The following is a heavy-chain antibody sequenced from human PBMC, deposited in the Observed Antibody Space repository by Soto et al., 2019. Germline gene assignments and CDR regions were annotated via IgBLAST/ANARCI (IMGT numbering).Heavy chain of an antibody. CDR1: GFTFSSYA. J-gene: IGHJ4*02. D-gene: IGHD6-19*01. V-gene: IGHV3-23*01. Sequence: EVQLLESAGGLVQPGGSLSLSCAASGFTFSSYAMRWVRQAPGKGPEWVSAISGSGGNTYYADSVKGRFTISRDNSKNTLFLQLNSLRAEDTAVYYCAKCAGSGWYPDYWGQGTLVTVSS. CDR3: AKCAGSGWYPDY. CDR2: ISGSGGNT.